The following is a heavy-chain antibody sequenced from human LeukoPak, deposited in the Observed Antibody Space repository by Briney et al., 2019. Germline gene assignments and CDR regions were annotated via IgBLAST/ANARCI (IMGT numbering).Heavy chain of an antibody. CDR3: ARVYYSNSYDYWYFDL. CDR2: IFYSGST. D-gene: IGHD6-13*01. CDR1: GGSISSYY. J-gene: IGHJ2*01. Sequence: SETLSLTCTVSGGSISSYYWSWIRQPPGKGLEWIGYIFYSGSTNYNPSLKSRVTISVDTSKNQFSLRLSSVTAADTAVYYCARVYYSNSYDYWYFDLWGRGTLVTVSS. V-gene: IGHV4-59*01.